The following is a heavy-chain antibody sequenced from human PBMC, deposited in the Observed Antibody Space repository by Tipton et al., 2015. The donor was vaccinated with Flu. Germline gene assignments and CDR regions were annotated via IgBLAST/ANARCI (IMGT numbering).Heavy chain of an antibody. Sequence: LSCTVSGGSMSSFYWSWIRKPAGKGLEWMGRMYAGGNTKYNPSLKSRVTMSVDTSKNQFSLRLTSVTAADTAVYYCARGSGSGTEMTFYVWGPGTVVTVSS. CDR1: GGSMSSFY. V-gene: IGHV4-4*07. CDR3: ARGSGSGTEMTFYV. J-gene: IGHJ4*02. CDR2: MYAGGNT. D-gene: IGHD3-10*01.